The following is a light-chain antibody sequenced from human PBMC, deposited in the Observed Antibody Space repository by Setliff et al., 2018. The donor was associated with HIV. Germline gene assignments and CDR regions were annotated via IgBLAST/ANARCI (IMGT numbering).Light chain of an antibody. V-gene: IGLV2-23*01. Sequence: QSALTQPASVSGSPGQSITISCTGTSSDVGGSNLVSWYQQQPGKPPKLMIYQASKRPSGVSNRFSGSKSGNTASLTISGLQAEDEADYYCCSNTGSNTYVFGTGTKVTVL. CDR3: CSNTGSNTYV. CDR1: SSDVGGSNL. CDR2: QAS. J-gene: IGLJ1*01.